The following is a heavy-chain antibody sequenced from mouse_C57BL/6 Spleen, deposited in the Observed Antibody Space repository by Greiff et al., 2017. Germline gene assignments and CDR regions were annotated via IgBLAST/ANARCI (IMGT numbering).Heavy chain of an antibody. CDR2: IRNKANGYTT. V-gene: IGHV7-3*01. J-gene: IGHJ3*01. CDR1: GFTFTDYY. D-gene: IGHD4-1*01. Sequence: EVHLVESGGGLVQPGGSLSLSCAASGFTFTDYYMSWVRQPPGKALEWLGFIRNKANGYTTEYSASVKGRFTISRDNSQSILYLQMYALRAEDSATYYCARSQTGSAWFAYWGQGTLVTVSA. CDR3: ARSQTGSAWFAY.